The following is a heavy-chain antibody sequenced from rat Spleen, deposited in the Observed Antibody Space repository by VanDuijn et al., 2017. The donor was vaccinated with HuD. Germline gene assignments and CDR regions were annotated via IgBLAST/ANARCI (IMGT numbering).Heavy chain of an antibody. J-gene: IGHJ3*01. CDR3: ARHEGYNLFAY. CDR2: ISNDGTST. Sequence: EVQLVESGGGLVQPGGSLKLSCVASGFTFNNYWMTWIRQPPGKGLEWIASISNDGTSTYYRDSVEGRFIISRDKTRSTLYLNMDSLRSEDTATYYCARHEGYNLFAYWGQGTLVTVSS. D-gene: IGHD1-5*01. V-gene: IGHV5-31*01. CDR1: GFTFNNYW.